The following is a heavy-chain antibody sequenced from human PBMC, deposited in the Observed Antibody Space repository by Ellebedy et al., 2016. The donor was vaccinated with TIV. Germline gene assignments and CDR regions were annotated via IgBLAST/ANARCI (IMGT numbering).Heavy chain of an antibody. CDR2: IRHDGGAK. CDR1: GFTFSSYW. D-gene: IGHD5-12*01. J-gene: IGHJ4*02. V-gene: IGHV3-7*03. CDR3: ARDTYRGHDY. Sequence: GESLKISCAASGFTFSSYWMSWVRQVRQAPGKGLEWVANIRHDGGAKSYVDSVKGRFTISRDNAKNSLYLQMNSLRAEDTAVYYWARDTYRGHDYWGQGTLVTVSS.